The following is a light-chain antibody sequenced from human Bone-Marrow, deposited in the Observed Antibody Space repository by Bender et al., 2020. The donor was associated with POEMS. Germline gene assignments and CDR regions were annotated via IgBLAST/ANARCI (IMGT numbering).Light chain of an antibody. Sequence: QSALTQPASVSGSPGQSITISCTGTSNDVGRYDAVSWYQQHPGKAPKLILYDVTDRPPGISDRVSGSKSGNTASLTISGLQAEDEADYYCCSFAGGNSPDYIFGTGTTVTVL. J-gene: IGLJ1*01. CDR1: SNDVGRYDA. CDR3: CSFAGGNSPDYI. CDR2: DVT. V-gene: IGLV2-14*03.